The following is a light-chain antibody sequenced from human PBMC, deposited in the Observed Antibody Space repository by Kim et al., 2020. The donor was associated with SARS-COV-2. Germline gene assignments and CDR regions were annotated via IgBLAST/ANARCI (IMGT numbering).Light chain of an antibody. CDR1: QSVRAGY. J-gene: IGKJ1*01. CDR3: QQYATSPLT. V-gene: IGKV3-20*01. CDR2: GAS. Sequence: ETVLTQSPATLSLSPGERLTLSCRASQSVRAGYAAWLHQKPGQPPSLLIKGASGRATGIPDRFSGSGSGTDVPLTISRLEPEDFAVYFCQQYATSPLTFGQGTKVDIK.